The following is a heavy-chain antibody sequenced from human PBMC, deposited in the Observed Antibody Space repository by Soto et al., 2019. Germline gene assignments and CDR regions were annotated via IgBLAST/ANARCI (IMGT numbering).Heavy chain of an antibody. J-gene: IGHJ4*02. CDR2: VSPHAANT. Sequence: QAGGSLRLSCVASGFTFDSCGINWVRQAPWKGLEWVAGVSPHAANTYYADSVRGRFIISRDDSRKTVSLDMNSLRGEDSAVYYCATAGANTNWTFDYLGQGTVVTV. CDR3: ATAGANTNWTFDY. V-gene: IGHV3-23*01. D-gene: IGHD1-1*01. CDR1: GFTFDSCG.